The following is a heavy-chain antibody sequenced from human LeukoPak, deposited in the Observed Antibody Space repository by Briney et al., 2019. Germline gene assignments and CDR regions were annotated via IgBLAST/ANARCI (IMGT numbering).Heavy chain of an antibody. CDR3: ANYRKPQGLDY. CDR2: ISSNGADT. J-gene: IGHJ4*02. CDR1: GFTFSKSA. V-gene: IGHV3-23*01. Sequence: GGSLRLSCAGSGFTFSKSALTWVRQAPGTGLEYVSAISSNGADTYYADSVKGRFTISRDNSKNTLYLQMTSLRVEDTAVYYCANYRKPQGLDYWGQGTLVTVSS. D-gene: IGHD1-14*01.